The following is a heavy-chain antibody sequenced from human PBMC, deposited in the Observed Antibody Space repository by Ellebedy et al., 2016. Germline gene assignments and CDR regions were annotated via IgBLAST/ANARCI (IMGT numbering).Heavy chain of an antibody. V-gene: IGHV3-53*01. Sequence: GGSLRLSXVASGFSVSSNDMSWVRQRPGKGLECVSVINSGGATYYADSVKGRFTISRDNAKNSLYLQMNSLRAEDTAVYYCARELKGIAVAGSYFDPWGQGTLVTVSS. CDR3: ARELKGIAVAGSYFDP. D-gene: IGHD6-19*01. CDR1: GFSVSSND. J-gene: IGHJ5*02. CDR2: INSGGAT.